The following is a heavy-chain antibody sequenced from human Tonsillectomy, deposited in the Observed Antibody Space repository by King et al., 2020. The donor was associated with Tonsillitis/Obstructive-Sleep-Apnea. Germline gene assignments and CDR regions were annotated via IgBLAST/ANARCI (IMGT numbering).Heavy chain of an antibody. V-gene: IGHV4-39*01. CDR3: ARRDAGYCTNGVCNYFDY. CDR1: GGSISSRSYY. D-gene: IGHD2-8*01. Sequence: QLQESGPGLVKPSETLSLTCTVSGGSISSRSYYWDWIRQPPGQGLEWIGSIYYRGSTYYNPPLKSRITISVDTSKNQFSLKLSSVTAADTAVYYCARRDAGYCTNGVCNYFDYWGQGTLVTVSS. J-gene: IGHJ4*02. CDR2: IYYRGST.